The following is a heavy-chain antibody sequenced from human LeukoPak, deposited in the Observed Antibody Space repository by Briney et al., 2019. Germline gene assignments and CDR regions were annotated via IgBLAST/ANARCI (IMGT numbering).Heavy chain of an antibody. V-gene: IGHV4-34*01. Sequence: SETLSLTCAVSGGSFSGYYWSWIRQPPGKGLEWIGEINHSGSTNYNPSLKSRVTISVDTSKNQFSLKLSSVTAADTAVYYCARRYSYGYGYFDYWGQGTLVTVSS. CDR2: INHSGST. J-gene: IGHJ4*02. CDR3: ARRYSYGYGYFDY. D-gene: IGHD5-18*01. CDR1: GGSFSGYY.